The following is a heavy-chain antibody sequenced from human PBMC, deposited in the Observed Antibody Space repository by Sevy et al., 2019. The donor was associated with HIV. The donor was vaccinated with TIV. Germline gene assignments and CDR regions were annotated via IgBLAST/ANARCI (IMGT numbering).Heavy chain of an antibody. V-gene: IGHV3-21*06. J-gene: IGHJ3*01. D-gene: IGHD3-10*01. CDR3: ARPYGSGSWEAFDL. CDR2: ISSSSNYI. Sequence: GGSLRLSCAASGFTFSTYTMNWVRQAPGKGLQWVSSISSSSNYIYYADSVKGRFTISRDNAKNSLFLQMNSLRAEDTAVDYCARPYGSGSWEAFDLWGQGTMVTVSS. CDR1: GFTFSTYT.